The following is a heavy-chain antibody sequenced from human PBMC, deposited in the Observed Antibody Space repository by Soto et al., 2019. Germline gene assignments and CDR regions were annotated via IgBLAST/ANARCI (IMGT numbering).Heavy chain of an antibody. D-gene: IGHD2-21*02. CDR2: IIPSFGKA. Sequence: SVKVSCKASGGTFSSYAISWVRQAPGQGLEWMGGIIPSFGKANYAQKLQGRVTMTADASTSTAYMELRRLRSEDRAVYYCARDGDLGQHYYYYGMDVWGQGTTVTVSS. CDR1: GGTFSSYA. J-gene: IGHJ6*02. V-gene: IGHV1-69*13. CDR3: ARDGDLGQHYYYYGMDV.